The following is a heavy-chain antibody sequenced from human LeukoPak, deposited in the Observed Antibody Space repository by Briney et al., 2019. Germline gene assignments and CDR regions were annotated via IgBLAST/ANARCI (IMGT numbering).Heavy chain of an antibody. CDR3: ARGQGSAPPYYGMDV. V-gene: IGHV3-11*06. J-gene: IGHJ6*02. CDR2: ISSSSSYT. CDR1: GFTFSDYY. Sequence: GGSLRLSCAASGFTFSDYYMSWIRQAPGKGLEWVSYISSSSSYTNYADSVKGRFTISRDNAKNSLYLQMDSLRAEDTAVYYCARGQGSAPPYYGMDVWGQGTTVTVSS.